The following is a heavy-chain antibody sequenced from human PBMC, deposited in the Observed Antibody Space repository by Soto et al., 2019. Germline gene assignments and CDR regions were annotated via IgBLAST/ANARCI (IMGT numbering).Heavy chain of an antibody. D-gene: IGHD6-19*01. CDR2: VSHDGRNT. CDR3: AKGGRQWLVTSDFNY. J-gene: IGHJ4*02. Sequence: GGSLRLSCAASGGTCIDYAMRWVRKATGKGLEWVAVVSHDGRNTHYADSVKGRFTISRDSSKNTVSLEMTSLRAEDTAVYYCAKGGRQWLVTSDFNYWGQGVLVTVSS. CDR1: GGTCIDYA. V-gene: IGHV3-30*18.